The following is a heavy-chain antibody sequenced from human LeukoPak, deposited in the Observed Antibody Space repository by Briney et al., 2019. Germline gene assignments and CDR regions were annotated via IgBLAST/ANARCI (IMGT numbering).Heavy chain of an antibody. CDR2: IFYSGST. V-gene: IGHV4-39*07. D-gene: IGHD1-26*01. CDR1: GDSISSSSYY. Sequence: SETLSLTCSVSGDSISSSSYYWGWIRQPPGKGLEWIGSIFYSGSTYYNPSLKSRVTISVDTSKNQFSLKLSSVTAADTAVYYCARGPGVGPPTWDAFDIWGQGTMVTVSS. J-gene: IGHJ3*02. CDR3: ARGPGVGPPTWDAFDI.